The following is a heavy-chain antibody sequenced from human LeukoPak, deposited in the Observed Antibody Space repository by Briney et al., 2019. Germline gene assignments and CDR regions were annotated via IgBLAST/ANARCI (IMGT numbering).Heavy chain of an antibody. CDR2: INPSGGST. V-gene: IGHV1-46*03. CDR1: GYTFTSYY. Sequence: ASVKVSCKASGYTFTSYYMHWVRQAPAQGLEWMGIINPSGGSTSYAQKFQGRVTMTRDTSTSTVYMELSSLRSEDTAVYYCDRGAARPYIVVVPAAEDYWGQGTLVNVSS. J-gene: IGHJ4*02. CDR3: DRGAARPYIVVVPAAEDY. D-gene: IGHD2-2*01.